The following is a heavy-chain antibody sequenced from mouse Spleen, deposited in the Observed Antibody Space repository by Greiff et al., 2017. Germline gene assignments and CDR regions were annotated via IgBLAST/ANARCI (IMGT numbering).Heavy chain of an antibody. CDR1: GFTFSSYT. D-gene: IGHD3-2*01. Sequence: EVQLVESGGGLVKPGGSLKLSCAASGFTFSSYTMSWVRQTPAKRLEWVATISSGGGNTYYPDSVKGRFTISRDNARNTLYLQMSSLRSEDTAMYYCARDSSGYPYYFDYWGQGTTLTVSS. CDR2: ISSGGGNT. CDR3: ARDSSGYPYYFDY. J-gene: IGHJ2*01. V-gene: IGHV5-9*04.